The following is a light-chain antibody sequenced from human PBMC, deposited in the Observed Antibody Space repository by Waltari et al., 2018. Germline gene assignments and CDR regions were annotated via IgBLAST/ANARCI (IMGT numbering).Light chain of an antibody. J-gene: IGLJ3*02. CDR2: DVS. Sequence: QSALTQSASVSGSPGQSITISCTGTSSDFAVFNYVSWYQQHPGKAPQLMIYDVSKRPSGVSNRFSVSKSGNTASLTISGLQAEDEADYYCSSYTSTWVFGGGTKLTVL. V-gene: IGLV2-14*01. CDR3: SSYTSTWV. CDR1: SSDFAVFNY.